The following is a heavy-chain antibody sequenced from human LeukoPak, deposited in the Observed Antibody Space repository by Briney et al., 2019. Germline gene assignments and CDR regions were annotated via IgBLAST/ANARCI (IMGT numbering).Heavy chain of an antibody. D-gene: IGHD1-26*01. CDR2: IVGSGNSA. Sequence: PGGSLRLSCAASGFTFSSYAMTWVRQAPGKGLEWVSVIVGSGNSANYADSVKGRFTISRDNSRNMVYLQTNRLRAEDTAVYYCASRLYSGSYYDYWGQGTLVTVSS. V-gene: IGHV3-23*01. J-gene: IGHJ4*02. CDR1: GFTFSSYA. CDR3: ASRLYSGSYYDY.